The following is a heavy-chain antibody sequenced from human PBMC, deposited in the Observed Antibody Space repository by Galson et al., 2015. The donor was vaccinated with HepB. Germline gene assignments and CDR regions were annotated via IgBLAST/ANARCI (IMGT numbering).Heavy chain of an antibody. Sequence: SLRLSCAASGFTVSSNYMSWIRQAPGKGLEWVSVIYSGGSTYYADSVKGRFTISRDNSKNTLYLQMNSLRAEDTAVYYCARDSTSSGTLPDYWGRGTLVTVSS. V-gene: IGHV3-53*01. CDR2: IYSGGST. CDR1: GFTVSSNY. D-gene: IGHD3-10*01. J-gene: IGHJ4*02. CDR3: ARDSTSSGTLPDY.